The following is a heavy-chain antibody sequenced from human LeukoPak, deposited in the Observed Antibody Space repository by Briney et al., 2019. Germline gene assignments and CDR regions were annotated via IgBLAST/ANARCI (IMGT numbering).Heavy chain of an antibody. D-gene: IGHD6-19*01. CDR1: GFTFGSYS. CDR3: ARDKRSGWSEYYFDY. Sequence: PGGSLRLSCAASGFTFGSYSMNWVRQAPGKGLEWVSSISSSSSYIYYADSVKGRFTISRDNAKNSLYLQMNSLRAEDTAVYYCARDKRSGWSEYYFDYWGQGTLVTVSS. V-gene: IGHV3-21*01. CDR2: ISSSSSYI. J-gene: IGHJ4*02.